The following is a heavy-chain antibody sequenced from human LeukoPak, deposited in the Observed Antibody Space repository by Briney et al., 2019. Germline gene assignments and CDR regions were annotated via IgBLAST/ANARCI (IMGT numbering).Heavy chain of an antibody. CDR3: ARDRAWNYFDY. CDR2: INSGSTYT. D-gene: IGHD3-3*01. J-gene: IGHJ4*02. CDR1: GFTFSSYM. Sequence: GGSLRLSCAASGFTFSSYMMNWVRQAPGKGLEWVSSINSGSTYTYYTESVKGRFTVSRDNAKNTLYLQMDSLRAEDTAVYYCARDRAWNYFDYWGQGTLVTVSS. V-gene: IGHV3-21*01.